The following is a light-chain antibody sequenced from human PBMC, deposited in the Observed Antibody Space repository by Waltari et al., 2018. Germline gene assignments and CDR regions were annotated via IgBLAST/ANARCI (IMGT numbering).Light chain of an antibody. CDR1: QSLVHSDGNTH. J-gene: IGKJ2*01. CDR3: MQGTHWPYT. V-gene: IGKV2-30*02. Sequence: DVVMTQSPLSLSVTLGQAASISCKSSQSLVHSDGNTHLNWFHQRPGQSPRRLICRVSNRDSGVPDRFSGSGSGTDFTLKINKVEAEDVGIYYCMQGTHWPYTFGQGTKLDIK. CDR2: RVS.